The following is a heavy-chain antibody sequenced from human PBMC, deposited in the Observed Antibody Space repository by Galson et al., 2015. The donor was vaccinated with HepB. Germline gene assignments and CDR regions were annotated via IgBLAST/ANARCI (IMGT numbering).Heavy chain of an antibody. CDR2: ISAYNGNT. Sequence: SVKVSCKASGYTFTSYGISWVRQAPGQGLEWMGWISAYNGNTNYAQKLQGRVTMTTDTSTSTAYMELRSLRSDDTAVYYCARDRKLRYFDWLPHPYYYYGMDVWGQGTTVTVSS. V-gene: IGHV1-18*01. J-gene: IGHJ6*02. CDR3: ARDRKLRYFDWLPHPYYYYGMDV. D-gene: IGHD3-9*01. CDR1: GYTFTSYG.